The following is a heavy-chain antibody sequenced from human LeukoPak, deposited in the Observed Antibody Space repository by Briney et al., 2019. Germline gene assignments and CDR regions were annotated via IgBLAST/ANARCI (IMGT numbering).Heavy chain of an antibody. CDR1: GGSISSSSYY. CDR3: ARGPPLRVGRGFYYMDV. D-gene: IGHD3-10*01. Sequence: SETLSLTCTVSGGSISSSSYYWGWIRQPPGKGLEWIGSIYYSGSTYYNPSLNSRVTISIDKSKSQFSLKLGSLTAADTAVYYCARGPPLRVGRGFYYMDVWDKGTTATVSS. V-gene: IGHV4-39*07. J-gene: IGHJ6*03. CDR2: IYYSGST.